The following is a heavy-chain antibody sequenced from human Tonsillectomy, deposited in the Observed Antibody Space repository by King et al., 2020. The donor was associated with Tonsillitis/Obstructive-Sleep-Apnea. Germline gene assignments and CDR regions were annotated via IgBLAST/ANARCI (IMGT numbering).Heavy chain of an antibody. D-gene: IGHD6-13*01. CDR2: IHYGWNT. CDR1: GASISSYY. Sequence: MQLQESGPGLVKPSETLSLSCIVSGASISSYYWSWFRQPPGKGLEWIGYIHYGWNTKYNSSLESRLTISVDTSRNQISLKLTSVTSADTAVYYCASRHSSAAALDDWGQGTLVIVSS. V-gene: IGHV4-59*01. J-gene: IGHJ4*02. CDR3: ASRHSSAAALDD.